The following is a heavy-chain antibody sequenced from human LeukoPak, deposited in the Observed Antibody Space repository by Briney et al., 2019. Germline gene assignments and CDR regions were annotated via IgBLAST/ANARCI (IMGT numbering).Heavy chain of an antibody. D-gene: IGHD1-1*01. J-gene: IGHJ6*03. CDR3: ARDPGPYGDYMDV. CDR2: RSYDGSNK. Sequence: GGSLRLSCAASGFTFSNYAMHWVRQAPGKGLEWVAVRSYDGSNKYYADSVKGRFTISRDNSKNTLYPQMNSLRVEDTAVYYCARDPGPYGDYMDVWAKGTTVTVSS. V-gene: IGHV3-30*04. CDR1: GFTFSNYA.